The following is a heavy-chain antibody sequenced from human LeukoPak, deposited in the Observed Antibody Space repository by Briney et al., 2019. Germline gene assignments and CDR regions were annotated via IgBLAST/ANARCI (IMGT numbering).Heavy chain of an antibody. J-gene: IGHJ4*02. CDR2: IYYSGST. D-gene: IGHD3-10*01. CDR3: ARALYGSGSYAFDY. V-gene: IGHV4-39*07. Sequence: SETLSLTCTVSGDSLTTYYWSWIRQPPGNRLEWIGSIYYSGSTYYNPSLKSRVTISVDTSKNQYSLELSSVTAADTAVYYCARALYGSGSYAFDYWGQGTLVTVSS. CDR1: GDSLTTYY.